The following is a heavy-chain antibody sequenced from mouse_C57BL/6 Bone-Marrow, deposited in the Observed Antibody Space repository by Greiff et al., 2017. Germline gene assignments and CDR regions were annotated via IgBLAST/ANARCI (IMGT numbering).Heavy chain of an antibody. CDR1: GYTFTSYW. Sequence: VQLKESGTVLARPGASVKMSCKTSGYTFTSYWMHWVKQRPGQGLEWIGAIYPGNSDTSYNQKLKGKAKLTAVTSASTAYMELSSLTNEDSAVYYCTREIYYGNPYYYAMDYWGQGTSVTVSS. V-gene: IGHV1-5*01. J-gene: IGHJ4*01. D-gene: IGHD2-1*01. CDR3: TREIYYGNPYYYAMDY. CDR2: IYPGNSDT.